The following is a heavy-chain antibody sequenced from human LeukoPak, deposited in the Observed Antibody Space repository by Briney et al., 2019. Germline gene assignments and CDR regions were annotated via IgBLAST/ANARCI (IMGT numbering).Heavy chain of an antibody. CDR3: AREEVRGYLDY. Sequence: GGSLRLSCAASGFTFSSYSMNWVRQAPGKGLEWVSYISSSGTNIHYADSVKGRFTFSRDNAKNSLYLQMSSLRVEDTAVYFCAREEVRGYLDYWGQGILVTVSS. J-gene: IGHJ4*02. V-gene: IGHV3-48*01. CDR2: ISSSGTNI. CDR1: GFTFSSYS. D-gene: IGHD3-10*01.